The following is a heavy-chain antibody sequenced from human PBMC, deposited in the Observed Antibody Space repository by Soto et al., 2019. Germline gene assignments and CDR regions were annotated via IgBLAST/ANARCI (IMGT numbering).Heavy chain of an antibody. CDR2: IYYSGST. J-gene: IGHJ6*02. CDR1: GGSISSSSYY. CDR3: ARQHGSSWRSPYYYYGMDV. V-gene: IGHV4-39*01. Sequence: QLQLQESGPGLVKPSETLSLTCTVSGGSISSSSYYWGWIRQPPGKGLEWIGSIYYSGSTYYNPSLKSRVTISVATSKNQFSLKLSSVTAADTAVYYCARQHGSSWRSPYYYYGMDVWGQGTTVTVSS. D-gene: IGHD6-13*01.